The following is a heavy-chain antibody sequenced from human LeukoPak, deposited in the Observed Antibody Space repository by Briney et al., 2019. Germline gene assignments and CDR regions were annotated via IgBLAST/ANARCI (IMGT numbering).Heavy chain of an antibody. Sequence: GGSLRLSCAASGFTFSSYAMHWVRQAPGKGLEWVAVISYDGSNKYYADSVKGRLTISRDNSKNTLYLQMNSLRAEDTAVYYCARDPSPLRFLEWLLDYWGQGTPVTVSS. D-gene: IGHD3-3*01. CDR3: ARDPSPLRFLEWLLDY. J-gene: IGHJ4*02. CDR1: GFTFSSYA. V-gene: IGHV3-30*04. CDR2: ISYDGSNK.